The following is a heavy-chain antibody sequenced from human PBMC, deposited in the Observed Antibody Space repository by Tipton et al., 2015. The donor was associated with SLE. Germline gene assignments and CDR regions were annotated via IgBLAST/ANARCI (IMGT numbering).Heavy chain of an antibody. CDR1: GGSISSYF. CDR3: ARGTRVSATKL. CDR2: ADYSGST. Sequence: LRLSCTVSGGSISSYFWSWIRQPPGKGLEWLGYADYSGSTNYNPSLKSRVTMSVDLSKNQFSLNLTSMTAADTAAYYCARGTRVSATKLWGQGTLVTVSS. D-gene: IGHD2-21*02. J-gene: IGHJ4*02. V-gene: IGHV4-59*01.